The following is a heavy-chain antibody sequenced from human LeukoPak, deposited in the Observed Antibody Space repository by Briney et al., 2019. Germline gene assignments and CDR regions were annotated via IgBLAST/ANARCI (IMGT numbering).Heavy chain of an antibody. CDR1: GFTFSSYA. J-gene: IGHJ6*02. D-gene: IGHD3-9*01. CDR3: AKAHEVLRYFDWIYYYYYGMDV. V-gene: IGHV3-23*01. Sequence: GGSLRLSCAASGFTFSSYAMSWVRQAPGKGLERVSAISGSGGSTYYADSVKGRFTISRDNSKNTLYLQMNSLRAEDTAVYYCAKAHEVLRYFDWIYYYYYGMDVWGQGTTVTVSS. CDR2: ISGSGGST.